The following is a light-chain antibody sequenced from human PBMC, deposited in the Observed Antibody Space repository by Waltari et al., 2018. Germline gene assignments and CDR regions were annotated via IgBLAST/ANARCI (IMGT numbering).Light chain of an antibody. CDR3: QQYYSTPWT. J-gene: IGKJ1*01. V-gene: IGKV4-1*01. CDR1: QSVLSRSNNRNY. Sequence: DIVMTQSPDSLAVSLGERATINCKSSQSVLSRSNNRNYLAWYQQRPGQSPKKLIYWASTREAGVPDRSSGSGSGTDFTLTISSLQADDVAVYYCQQYYSTPWTFGQGTKVEIK. CDR2: WAS.